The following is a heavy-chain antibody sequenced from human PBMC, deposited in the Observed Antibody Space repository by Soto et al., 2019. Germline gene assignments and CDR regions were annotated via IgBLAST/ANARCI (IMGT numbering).Heavy chain of an antibody. D-gene: IGHD2-15*01. V-gene: IGHV1-18*01. CDR1: GYTFTSYG. CDR2: ISAYNGNT. J-gene: IGHJ4*02. CDR3: ARDGVDIVVVAATTFDY. Sequence: AASVKVSCKASGYTFTSYGISWVRQAPGQGLEWMGWISAYNGNTNYAQKLQGRVTMTTDTSTSTAYMELRSLRSDDTAVYYCARDGVDIVVVAATTFDYWGQGTLVTVSS.